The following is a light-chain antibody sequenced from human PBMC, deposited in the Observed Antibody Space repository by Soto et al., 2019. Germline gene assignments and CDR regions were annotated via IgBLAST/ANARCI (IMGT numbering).Light chain of an antibody. CDR2: SAS. Sequence: DIQMTQSPSSLSASVGDRVNITCRASQDISVYLAWYQQKPGKVPKLLIYSASTLQSGVPSRFSGSGSGTDFTLTISSLQPEDVATYYCQKFNTAALTFGQGTRLEIK. CDR3: QKFNTAALT. CDR1: QDISVY. J-gene: IGKJ5*01. V-gene: IGKV1-27*01.